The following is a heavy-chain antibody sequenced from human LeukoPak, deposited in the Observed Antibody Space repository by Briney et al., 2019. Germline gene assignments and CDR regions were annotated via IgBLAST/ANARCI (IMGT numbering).Heavy chain of an antibody. CDR3: SSFSPSIAVAVPLR. D-gene: IGHD6-19*01. Sequence: GGSLRLSCAACGFPSSSYAMSWVRQAPGKGLEWVGFIRSKAYGETSEYAASVKGRVTISRDDTESIAYLQMTSLITRYRGVNYCSSFSPSIAVAVPLRWGQGILVTVSS. J-gene: IGHJ4*02. CDR1: GFPSSSYA. CDR2: IRSKAYGETS. V-gene: IGHV3-49*04.